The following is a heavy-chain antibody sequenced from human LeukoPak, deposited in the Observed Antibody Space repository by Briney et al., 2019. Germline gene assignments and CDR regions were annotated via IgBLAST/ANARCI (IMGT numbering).Heavy chain of an antibody. Sequence: PGGSLRLSCAASGFTFSDYYMSWIRQAPGKGLEWVSYISSSGSTIYYADSVKGRFTISRDNAKNSLYLQMNSLRAEDKAVYYCARAGYDFWSGYYEIFDYWGQGTLVTVSS. CDR2: ISSSGSTI. J-gene: IGHJ4*02. CDR1: GFTFSDYY. CDR3: ARAGYDFWSGYYEIFDY. V-gene: IGHV3-11*01. D-gene: IGHD3-3*01.